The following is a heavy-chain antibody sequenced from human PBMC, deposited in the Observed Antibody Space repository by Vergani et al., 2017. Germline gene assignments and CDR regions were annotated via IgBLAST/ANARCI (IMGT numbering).Heavy chain of an antibody. V-gene: IGHV3-11*01. CDR3: ARSRVGFVIVPASPRGDYYYYGMDV. J-gene: IGHJ6*02. CDR1: GFTFSDYY. Sequence: QVQLVESGGGLVKPGGSLRLSCAASGFTFSDYYMSWIRQAPGKGLEWVSYISSSGSTIYYADSVKGRFTISRDKAKNSLYLQMNSLKAEDTALYFCARSRVGFVIVPASPRGDYYYYGMDVWGQGTTVTVSS. CDR2: ISSSGSTI. D-gene: IGHD2-2*01.